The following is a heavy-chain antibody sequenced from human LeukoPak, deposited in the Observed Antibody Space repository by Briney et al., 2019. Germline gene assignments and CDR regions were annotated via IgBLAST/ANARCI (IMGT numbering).Heavy chain of an antibody. D-gene: IGHD3-22*01. J-gene: IGHJ3*02. V-gene: IGHV2-5*02. Sequence: SGPTLVNPTQTPTLTCTFSGFSLSTSGVGVGWIRQPPGKALEWLALIYWDDDKRYSPSLKSRLTITKDTSKNQVVLTMTNMDPVDTATYYCAHRTYYYDSSGYFNDAFDIRGQGTMVTVSS. CDR2: IYWDDDK. CDR1: GFSLSTSGVG. CDR3: AHRTYYYDSSGYFNDAFDI.